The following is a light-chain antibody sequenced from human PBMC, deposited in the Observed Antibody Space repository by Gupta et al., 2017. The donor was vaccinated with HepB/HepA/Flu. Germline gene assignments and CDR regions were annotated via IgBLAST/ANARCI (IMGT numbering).Light chain of an antibody. CDR1: SSDVGCYNY. Sequence: QSALTQPASVSGSPGQSITLSCTGTSSDVGCYNYVSWYQQHPGTVPKLIIYDVSNRPSGGSDRFSGSKSGNTASLTISGLQAEDEADYYCASYTTSSTWVFGGGTKMTVL. CDR2: DVS. V-gene: IGLV2-14*03. J-gene: IGLJ3*02. CDR3: ASYTTSSTWV.